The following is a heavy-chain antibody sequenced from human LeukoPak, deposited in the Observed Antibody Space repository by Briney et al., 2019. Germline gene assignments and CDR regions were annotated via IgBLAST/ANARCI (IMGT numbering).Heavy chain of an antibody. V-gene: IGHV3-33*01. Sequence: GGSLRLSCAASGFIFSHYGMHWVRQAPGKGLEWVAVIWSDGSNRFYAGSVKGRFTISRDNSQNTMFLEMNSLRAEDTAMYYCARDAQGGFDYSNSLQYWGQGILVTVSS. D-gene: IGHD4-11*01. J-gene: IGHJ4*01. CDR3: ARDAQGGFDYSNSLQY. CDR1: GFIFSHYG. CDR2: IWSDGSNR.